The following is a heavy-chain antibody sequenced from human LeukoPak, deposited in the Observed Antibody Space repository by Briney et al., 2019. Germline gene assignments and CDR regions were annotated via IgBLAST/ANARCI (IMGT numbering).Heavy chain of an antibody. D-gene: IGHD1-14*01. V-gene: IGHV3-53*01. J-gene: IGHJ6*03. CDR3: ARVRRDRYYYYMDV. Sequence: PGGSLRLSCAASGFTVSSNYMSWVRQAPGKGLEWVSIIYSGGSTFYADSVKGRFTISRDNSKNTLYLQMNSLRAEDTAVYYCARVRRDRYYYYMDVWGKGTTVTVSS. CDR2: IYSGGST. CDR1: GFTVSSNY.